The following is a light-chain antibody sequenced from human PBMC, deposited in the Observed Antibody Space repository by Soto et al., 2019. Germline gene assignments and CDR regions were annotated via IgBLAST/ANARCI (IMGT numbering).Light chain of an antibody. J-gene: IGLJ1*01. Sequence: QSALTQPASVSGSHGQSITISCTGTSSDVGSYNLVSWYQQHPGKAPKLMIYEVIKRPSGVSNRVSGSKSGITASLTNSGLQAEDEADYYCCSYAGSSTFVFGTGTKVTVL. CDR3: CSYAGSSTFV. CDR1: SSDVGSYNL. CDR2: EVI. V-gene: IGLV2-23*02.